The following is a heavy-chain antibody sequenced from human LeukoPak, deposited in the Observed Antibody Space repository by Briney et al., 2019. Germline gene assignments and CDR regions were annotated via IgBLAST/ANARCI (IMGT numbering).Heavy chain of an antibody. CDR1: GGSISSGDYY. J-gene: IGHJ3*02. CDR2: IYYSAST. CDR3: ARAPYSGSGGGAFDI. D-gene: IGHD3-10*01. Sequence: SETLSLTCSVSGGSISSGDYYWSWIRQNPGKGLEWIGYIYYSASTYYNPSLKRRVTMSVDTSKNQFSLKLSSVTAADTAVYFCARAPYSGSGGGAFDIWGQGTKVIVSS. V-gene: IGHV4-31*03.